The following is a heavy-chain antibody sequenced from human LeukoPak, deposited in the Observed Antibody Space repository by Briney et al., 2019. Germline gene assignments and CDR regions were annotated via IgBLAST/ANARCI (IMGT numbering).Heavy chain of an antibody. CDR1: GFTFSSYS. CDR3: ARDLDSGYDLGY. V-gene: IGHV3-21*01. Sequence: GGSLRLSCAASGFTFSSYSMNRVRQAPGKGLEWVSSISSSSSYIYYADSVKGRFTISRDNAKNSLYLQMNSLRAEDTAVYYCARDLDSGYDLGYWGQGTLVTVSS. D-gene: IGHD5-12*01. CDR2: ISSSSSYI. J-gene: IGHJ4*02.